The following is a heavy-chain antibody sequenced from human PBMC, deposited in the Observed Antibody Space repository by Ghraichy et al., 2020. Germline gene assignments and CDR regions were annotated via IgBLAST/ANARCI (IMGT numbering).Heavy chain of an antibody. J-gene: IGHJ6*02. V-gene: IGHV3-72*01. CDR2: IRNNANTYTT. CDR1: GFTFSDHF. CDR3: ARDASVTSGPLYYHIMDV. D-gene: IGHD4-17*01. Sequence: GGSLRLSCSASGFTFSDHFMDWVRQAPGKGLEWVGRIRNNANTYTTEYAASVKGRFTISRDDSKNSLYLQMNILKTEDTAVYYCARDASVTSGPLYYHIMDVWGQGTTVTVSS.